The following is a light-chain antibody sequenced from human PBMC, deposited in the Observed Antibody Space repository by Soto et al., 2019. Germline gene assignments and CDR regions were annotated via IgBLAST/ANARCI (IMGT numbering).Light chain of an antibody. J-gene: IGLJ2*01. CDR3: SSYTSGSSVV. CDR1: SSDVGGYDY. CDR2: DVS. Sequence: QSALTQPASVSGSPGQSITISCTGTSSDVGGYDYVSWYQHHPGKAPKLMIYDVSNRPSGVSNRFSGSKSGNTASLTISGLQAADEADYYCSSYTSGSSVVFGGGTKLTVL. V-gene: IGLV2-14*03.